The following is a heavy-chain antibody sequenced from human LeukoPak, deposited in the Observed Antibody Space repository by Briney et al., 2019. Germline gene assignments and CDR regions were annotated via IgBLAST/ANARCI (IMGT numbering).Heavy chain of an antibody. D-gene: IGHD2-2*02. J-gene: IGHJ4*02. CDR2: MNPNSGNT. V-gene: IGHV1-8*03. Sequence: ASLKISCKASGYTFTSYDINWVRQATGQGLEWMGWMNPNSGNTGYAQKFQGRVTITRNTSISTDYMELSSLRSEDTAVYYCARGSPGVVVPAAISNYFDYWGQGTLVTVSS. CDR1: GYTFTSYD. CDR3: ARGSPGVVVPAAISNYFDY.